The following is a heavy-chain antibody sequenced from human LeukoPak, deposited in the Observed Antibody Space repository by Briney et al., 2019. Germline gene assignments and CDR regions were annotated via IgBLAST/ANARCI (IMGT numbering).Heavy chain of an antibody. V-gene: IGHV3-30*18. CDR3: AKDLGHSSGWYKVFDY. CDR1: GFIFSTHA. Sequence: GGSLRLSCAASGFIFSTHAMHWVRQAPGKGLEWVAVISYDGGNEYYADSVKGRFTISRDNSKNTLSLQMNSLRAEDTAVYHCAKDLGHSSGWYKVFDYWGQGTLVTASS. J-gene: IGHJ4*02. CDR2: ISYDGGNE. D-gene: IGHD6-19*01.